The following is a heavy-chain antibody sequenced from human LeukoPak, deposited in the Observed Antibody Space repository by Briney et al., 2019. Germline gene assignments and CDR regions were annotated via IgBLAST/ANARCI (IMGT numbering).Heavy chain of an antibody. CDR3: ARTYSSPPYDTFDI. D-gene: IGHD6-13*01. CDR2: IYYSGST. J-gene: IGHJ3*02. V-gene: IGHV4-59*04. CDR1: GGSISSYY. Sequence: PSETLSLTCTVSGGSISSYYWSWIRQPPGKGLEWIGNIYYSGSTHYSPSLKSRVTISVDTSKNQLSLKLSSVTAADTAVYYCARTYSSPPYDTFDIWGQGTMVTVSS.